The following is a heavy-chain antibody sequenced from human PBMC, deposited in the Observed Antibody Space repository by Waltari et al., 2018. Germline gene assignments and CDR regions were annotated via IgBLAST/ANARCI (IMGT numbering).Heavy chain of an antibody. J-gene: IGHJ4*02. D-gene: IGHD3-3*01. CDR1: GYTLTELS. Sequence: QVQLVQSGAEVKKPGASVKVSCKVSGYTLTELSMHWVRQAPGKGLEWMGGFDQEDGETSYAQKYQGRVTMTEDTSTDTAYMELSSLRSEDTAVYYCATGPPSLLEWLLYYWGQGTLVTVSS. CDR2: FDQEDGET. CDR3: ATGPPSLLEWLLYY. V-gene: IGHV1-24*01.